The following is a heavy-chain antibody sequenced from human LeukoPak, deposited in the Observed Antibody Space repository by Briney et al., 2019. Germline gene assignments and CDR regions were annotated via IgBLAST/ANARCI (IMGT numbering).Heavy chain of an antibody. Sequence: TSETLSLTCTVSGCSISSYYWTWIRQPAGKGLEWVGRIYTSGSTNYNPSLKSRVTMSVDTSKNQFSLKLSSVTAADTAVYYCASWDTAMVDYWGQGTLVTVSS. J-gene: IGHJ4*02. CDR1: GCSISSYY. V-gene: IGHV4-4*07. CDR3: ASWDTAMVDY. CDR2: IYTSGST. D-gene: IGHD5-18*01.